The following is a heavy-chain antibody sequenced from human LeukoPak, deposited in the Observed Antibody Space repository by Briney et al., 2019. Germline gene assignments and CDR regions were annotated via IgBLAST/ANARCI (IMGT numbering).Heavy chain of an antibody. V-gene: IGHV4-59*08. CDR1: GGSISSSY. D-gene: IGHD6-13*01. CDR2: IYYSGST. CDR3: ARNLYSSSLDY. Sequence: SETLSLTCTVSGGSISSSYWSWIRQPQGKGLEWIGYIYYSGSTTYNPSLKSRVTISVDTSKNQFSLKLSSVTAADTAVYYCARNLYSSSLDYWGQGTLVTVSS. J-gene: IGHJ4*02.